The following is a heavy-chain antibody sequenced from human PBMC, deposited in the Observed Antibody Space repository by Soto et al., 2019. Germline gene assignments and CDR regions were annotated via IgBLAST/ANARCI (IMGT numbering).Heavy chain of an antibody. J-gene: IGHJ4*02. V-gene: IGHV3-72*01. Sequence: EVQLVESGGGLVQPGGSLSLSCAVSGFTLSDHYIDWVRQAPGKGLEWVGRSRNEAKGYSTIYAASVRGRFTTSRDDSKNLVDLQMESLRTEDTTVYYCVRDTYFSDSSSYTPCFDFWGQGALVTISS. CDR1: GFTLSDHY. CDR2: SRNEAKGYST. D-gene: IGHD3-22*01. CDR3: VRDTYFSDSSSYTPCFDF.